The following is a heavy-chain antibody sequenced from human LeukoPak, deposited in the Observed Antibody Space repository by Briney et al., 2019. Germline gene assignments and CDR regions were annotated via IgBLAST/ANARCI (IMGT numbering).Heavy chain of an antibody. CDR1: GFTFSSYS. V-gene: IGHV3-21*01. Sequence: KAGGSLRLSCAASGFTFSSYSMNWVRQAPGKGLEWVSSISSSSSYIYYADSVKGRSTISRDNAKNSLYLQMNSLRAEDTAVYYCARALAAAGPFDYWGQGTLVTVSS. CDR3: ARALAAAGPFDY. J-gene: IGHJ4*02. CDR2: ISSSSSYI. D-gene: IGHD6-13*01.